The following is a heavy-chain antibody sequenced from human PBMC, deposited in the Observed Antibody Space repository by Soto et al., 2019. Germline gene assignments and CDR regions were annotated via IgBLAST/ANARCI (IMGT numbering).Heavy chain of an antibody. J-gene: IGHJ4*02. V-gene: IGHV1-18*01. CDR2: ISAYNGNT. CDR3: ARVFPRWGMVRGVTNFDY. Sequence: ASVKVSCKASGYTFTSYGISWVRQAPGQGLEWMGWISAYNGNTNYAQKLQGRVTMTTDTSTSTAYMELRSLRSDDTAVYYCARVFPRWGMVRGVTNFDYWGQGTLVTVSS. CDR1: GYTFTSYG. D-gene: IGHD3-10*01.